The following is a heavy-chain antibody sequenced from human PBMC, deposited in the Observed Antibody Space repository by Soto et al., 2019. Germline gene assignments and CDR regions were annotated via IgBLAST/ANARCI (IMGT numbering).Heavy chain of an antibody. D-gene: IGHD5-18*01. CDR1: GCTFSSYA. J-gene: IGHJ4*02. V-gene: IGHV3-23*01. CDR2: ISGSSGST. Sequence: GGSLRLSCAASGCTFSSYAMSWFRQAPGKGLEWVSAISGSSGSTYYADSVKGRFTISRDNSKNTLYLQMNSLRAEDTAVYYCAKVRRRGYSYGHFDYWGQGTLVTVSS. CDR3: AKVRRRGYSYGHFDY.